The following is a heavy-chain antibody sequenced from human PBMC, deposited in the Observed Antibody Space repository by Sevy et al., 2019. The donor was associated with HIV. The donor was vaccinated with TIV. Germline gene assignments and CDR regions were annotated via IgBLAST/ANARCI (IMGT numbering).Heavy chain of an antibody. D-gene: IGHD2-2*01. CDR1: GYTFTGYY. CDR2: INPNSGGT. J-gene: IGHJ5*02. Sequence: ASVKVSCKASGYTFTGYYMHWVRQAPGQGLEWMGRINPNSGGTNYAQKFQGRVTMTRDTSISTAYMELSRLRSDDTAVYYCARGRGGVVVPAAMDWFDPWGQGTLVTVSS. CDR3: ARGRGGVVVPAAMDWFDP. V-gene: IGHV1-2*06.